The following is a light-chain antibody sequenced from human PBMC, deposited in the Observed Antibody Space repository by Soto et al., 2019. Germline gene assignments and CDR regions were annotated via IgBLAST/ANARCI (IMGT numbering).Light chain of an antibody. Sequence: IVLTQSPGTLSLFPGQSATLSCRASQSVSTSYVAWYQQKFGQAPRLLIYDAFSRATGIPDRFSASGSGTDFTLTISRLEPEDSAVYYCQQYKTFGQGTKVDIK. J-gene: IGKJ1*01. CDR3: QQYKT. CDR2: DAF. CDR1: QSVSTSY. V-gene: IGKV3-20*01.